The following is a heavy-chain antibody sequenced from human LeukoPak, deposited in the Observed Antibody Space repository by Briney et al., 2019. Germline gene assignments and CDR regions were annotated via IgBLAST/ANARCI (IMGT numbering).Heavy chain of an antibody. Sequence: SETLSLTCIVSGYSISSGYYWGWIRQPPGKGLEWIGSIYHSGSTNYNPSLKGRVTISVDTSKNQFSLKLSSVTAADTAVYYCARDIHVPRIREPYFDIWGEGTLVTVSS. CDR1: GYSISSGYY. CDR3: ARDIHVPRIREPYFDI. CDR2: IYHSGST. D-gene: IGHD1-14*01. V-gene: IGHV4-38-2*02. J-gene: IGHJ3*02.